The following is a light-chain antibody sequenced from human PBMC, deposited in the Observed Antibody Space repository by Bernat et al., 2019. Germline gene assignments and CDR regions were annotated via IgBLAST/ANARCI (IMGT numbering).Light chain of an antibody. Sequence: QSALTQPASVSGSPGQSITISCTGTSSDVGGYNYVSWYQQHPGKAPKLMIYDVSNRPSGVSNRFSGSKSGNTASLTISGLQAEDEADYYCSSYTRSSTGVVGGGTKLTVL. CDR1: SSDVGGYNY. V-gene: IGLV2-14*01. CDR3: SSYTRSSTGV. CDR2: DVS. J-gene: IGLJ2*01.